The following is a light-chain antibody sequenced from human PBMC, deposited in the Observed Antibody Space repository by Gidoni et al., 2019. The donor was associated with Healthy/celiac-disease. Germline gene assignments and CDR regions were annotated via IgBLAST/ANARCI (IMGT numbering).Light chain of an antibody. CDR2: DAS. J-gene: IGKJ2*03. V-gene: IGKV3-11*01. Sequence: EIVLTQSPATLSLSPGERATLSCRASQSVSSYLDWYQQKPGQAPRLLIYDASNRATGIPARFSGSGSGTDFTLTISRLEPEDFAVYYCQQRTSFGQGTKLEIK. CDR3: QQRTS. CDR1: QSVSSY.